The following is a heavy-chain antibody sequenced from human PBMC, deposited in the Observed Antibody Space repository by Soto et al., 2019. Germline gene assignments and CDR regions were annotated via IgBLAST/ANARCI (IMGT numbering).Heavy chain of an antibody. J-gene: IGHJ6*02. V-gene: IGHV1-18*01. D-gene: IGHD2-2*01. CDR1: GYTFTSYG. CDR2: ISAYNGNT. CDR3: ARIEEYQLPWGYGMDV. Sequence: QVPLVQSGAEVKKPGASVKVSCKASGYTFTSYGISWVRQAPGQGLEWMGWISAYNGNTNYAQKLQGRVTMTTDTSTSTAYMELRSLRSDDTAVYYCARIEEYQLPWGYGMDVWGQGTTVTVSS.